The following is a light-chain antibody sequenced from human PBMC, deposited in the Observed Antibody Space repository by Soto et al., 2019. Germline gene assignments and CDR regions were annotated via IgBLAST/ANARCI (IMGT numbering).Light chain of an antibody. V-gene: IGKV3-20*01. Sequence: EIVLTQSPGTLSLSPGERATLSCRASQSLSGNYLAWYQQKPGQAPRLLLFGVFSRATGIPDRFSGSGSGTDFTLTINRLEPEDCPVYYCHHYGSSPYTFGLGTKLEIK. J-gene: IGKJ2*01. CDR3: HHYGSSPYT. CDR2: GVF. CDR1: QSLSGNY.